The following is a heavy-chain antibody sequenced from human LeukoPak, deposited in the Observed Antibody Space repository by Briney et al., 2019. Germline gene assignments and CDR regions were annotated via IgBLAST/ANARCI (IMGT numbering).Heavy chain of an antibody. Sequence: GASVKVSCKASGYTLTSYGISWVRQAPGQGLEWMGWISAYNGNTNYAQKLQGRVTMTTDTSTSTAYMELRSLRSDDTAVYYCARVGYSSGWLGYFDYWGQGTLVTVSS. CDR3: ARVGYSSGWLGYFDY. V-gene: IGHV1-18*01. CDR1: GYTLTSYG. J-gene: IGHJ4*02. D-gene: IGHD6-19*01. CDR2: ISAYNGNT.